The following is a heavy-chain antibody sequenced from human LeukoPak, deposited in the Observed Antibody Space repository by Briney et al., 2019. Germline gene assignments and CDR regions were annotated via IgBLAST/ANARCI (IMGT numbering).Heavy chain of an antibody. CDR1: GGSISSSSYY. CDR2: IYYSGST. J-gene: IGHJ4*02. D-gene: IGHD1-1*01. V-gene: IGHV4-39*07. Sequence: PSETLSLTCTVSGGSISSSSYYWGWIRQPPGKGLEWIGSIYYSGSTYYNPSLKSRVTISVDTSKNQFSLKLSSVTAADTAVYYCASGPRTNWARFDQWGQGTQVSVSS. CDR3: ASGPRTNWARFDQ.